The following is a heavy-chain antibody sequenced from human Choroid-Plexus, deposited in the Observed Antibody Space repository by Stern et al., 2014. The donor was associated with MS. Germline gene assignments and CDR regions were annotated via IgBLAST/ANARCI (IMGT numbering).Heavy chain of an antibody. V-gene: IGHV3-30*18. Sequence: VQLVESGGGVVQPGRPLRLSCVASGFTLGSCAMHWVRQGPGTGLEWVADVSYDGSNKYYADSVKGRFTISRDNSQNTLYMQMSSLRPEDTAVYYCAKDRQYLTYFFDHWGQGSLVTVSS. CDR1: GFTLGSCA. J-gene: IGHJ5*02. CDR3: AKDRQYLTYFFDH. D-gene: IGHD2/OR15-2a*01. CDR2: VSYDGSNK.